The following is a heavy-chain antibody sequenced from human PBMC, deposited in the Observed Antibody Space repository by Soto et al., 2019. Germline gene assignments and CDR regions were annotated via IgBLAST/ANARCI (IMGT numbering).Heavy chain of an antibody. Sequence: EVQLLESGGGLVQPGGSLRLSCAASGFTFSSYAMSWVRQAPGKGLEWVSAISGSGGSTYYADSVKGRFTISRDNSKNTLYLQMNSLRAEDTAVYYCAKDMGIYCSGGSCYSFDYWGQGTLVTVSS. CDR1: GFTFSSYA. CDR3: AKDMGIYCSGGSCYSFDY. V-gene: IGHV3-23*01. D-gene: IGHD2-15*01. CDR2: ISGSGGST. J-gene: IGHJ4*02.